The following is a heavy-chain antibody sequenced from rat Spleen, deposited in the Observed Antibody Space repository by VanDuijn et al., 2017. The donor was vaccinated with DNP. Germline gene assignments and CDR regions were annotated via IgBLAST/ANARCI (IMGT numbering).Heavy chain of an antibody. CDR2: ISYDGGST. V-gene: IGHV5-46*01. CDR3: ARHGRRVFDY. D-gene: IGHD1-11*01. Sequence: EVQLVESGGGLVQPGRSMKLSCAASGFTFSSFPMAWVRQAPTKGLEWVATISYDGGSTYYGDSVKGRFTISRDNAKSTLYLQMNSLRSEDMATYYCARHGRRVFDYWGQGVMVTVSS. CDR1: GFTFSSFP. J-gene: IGHJ2*01.